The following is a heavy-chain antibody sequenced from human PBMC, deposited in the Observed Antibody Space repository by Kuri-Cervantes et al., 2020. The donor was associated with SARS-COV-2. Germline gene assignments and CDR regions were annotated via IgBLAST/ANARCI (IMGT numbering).Heavy chain of an antibody. CDR3: ARQMMSSITIFGVVITRNWFDP. J-gene: IGHJ5*02. V-gene: IGHV4-39*01. CDR1: GGSTGSSSYY. CDR2: IYYSGST. Sequence: GSLRLSCTVSGGSTGSSSYYWGWIRQPPGKGLEWIGSIYYSGSTYYNPSLKSRVTISVDTSKNQFSLKLSSVTAADMAVYYCARQMMSSITIFGVVITRNWFDPWGQGTLVTVSS. D-gene: IGHD3-3*01.